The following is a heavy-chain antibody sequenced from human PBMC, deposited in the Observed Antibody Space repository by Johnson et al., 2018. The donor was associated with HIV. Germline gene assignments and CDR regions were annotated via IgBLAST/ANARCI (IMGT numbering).Heavy chain of an antibody. CDR1: GFTVSSNY. CDR3: AREGSGIAGGGAFDI. CDR2: IYSGGST. J-gene: IGHJ3*02. D-gene: IGHD1-26*01. V-gene: IGHV3-53*01. Sequence: VQLVESGGGLIQPGGSLRLSCAASGFTVSSNYMNWVRQAPGKGLEWVSVIYSGGSTYYADSVKGRFTISRDNSKNTLYLQMNSLRAEDTAVYYCAREGSGIAGGGAFDIWGQGTMVTVSS.